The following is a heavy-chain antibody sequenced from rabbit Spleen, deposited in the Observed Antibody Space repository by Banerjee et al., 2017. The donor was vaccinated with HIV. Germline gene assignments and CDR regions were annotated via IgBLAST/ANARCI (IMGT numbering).Heavy chain of an antibody. D-gene: IGHD2-1*01. J-gene: IGHJ3*01. V-gene: IGHV1S45*01. CDR3: ARGSATMTMVITGYYLSL. Sequence: QEQLVESGGGLVQPGASLRLTCTASGFSFSRSDYMCWVRQAPGKGLEWIGCIYTGDGTSTAYASWAKGRFTVSKTSSTTVTLQLSSLTAADTATYFCARGSATMTMVITGYYLSLWGQGTLVTVS. CDR2: IYTGDGTST. CDR1: GFSFSRSDY.